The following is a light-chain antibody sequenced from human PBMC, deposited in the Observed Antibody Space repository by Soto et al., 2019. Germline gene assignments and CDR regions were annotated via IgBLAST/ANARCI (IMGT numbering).Light chain of an antibody. J-gene: IGKJ5*01. V-gene: IGKV3-11*01. CDR3: QQRSNWPT. CDR2: DES. CDR1: QSVSSH. Sequence: EILLTQSPTTLSLSPGDRATLSCRASQSVSSHFAWYQQKSGQDPRVLIYDESKRATGIPARFSGSGSGTDFTLTISSLEPEDFAVYYCQQRSNWPTFGQGTRLDI.